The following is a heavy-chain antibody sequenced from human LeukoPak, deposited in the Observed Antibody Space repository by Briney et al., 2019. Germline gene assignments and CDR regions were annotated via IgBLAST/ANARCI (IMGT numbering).Heavy chain of an antibody. J-gene: IGHJ5*02. V-gene: IGHV3-23*01. CDR1: GLTFSSYA. CDR2: LNGSGGTT. D-gene: IGHD2-15*01. Sequence: GGSLRLSCVASGLTFSSYAMSWVRQAPGKGLEWVSDLNGSGGTTNYADSVKGRFTISRDNFRNTLYLQMNSLRDEDTAEYYCARGGYGGRIDLWGQGTQVTVSS. CDR3: ARGGYGGRIDL.